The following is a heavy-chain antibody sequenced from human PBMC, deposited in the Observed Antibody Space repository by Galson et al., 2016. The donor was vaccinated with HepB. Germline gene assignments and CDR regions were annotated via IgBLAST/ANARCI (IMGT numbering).Heavy chain of an antibody. Sequence: GTNKYYADSVKGRFTISKDNSKNTLYLQINSLRGEDTAVYYCARPRGTSYYYYGMDVWGQGTTVSVSS. CDR3: ARPRGTSYYYYGMDV. V-gene: IGHV3-30*03. D-gene: IGHD3-16*01. CDR2: GTNK. J-gene: IGHJ6*02.